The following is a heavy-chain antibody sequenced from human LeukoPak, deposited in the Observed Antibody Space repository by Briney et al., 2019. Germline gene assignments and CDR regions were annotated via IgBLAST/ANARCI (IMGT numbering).Heavy chain of an antibody. CDR1: GGTFSSYT. Sequence: SVTVSCKASGGTFSSYTITWVRQAPGQGLEWMGRIIPSLSIANYAQQFQGRVTITADRSTSTAYMELSSLRSEDTAVYYCAREPRYKWMGSETYYYYGMDVWGQGTTVTVSS. V-gene: IGHV1-69*04. CDR3: AREPRYKWMGSETYYYYGMDV. J-gene: IGHJ6*02. CDR2: IIPSLSIA. D-gene: IGHD1-20*01.